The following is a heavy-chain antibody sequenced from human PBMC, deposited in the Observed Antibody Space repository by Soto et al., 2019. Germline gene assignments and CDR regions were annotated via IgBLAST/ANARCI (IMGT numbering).Heavy chain of an antibody. CDR1: GLPFRDAA. V-gene: IGHV1-58*01. CDR2: IVVGSGNT. D-gene: IGHD2-15*01. Sequence: GAEVKVYCKTSGLPFRDAAVDWFGQSRGRRLEWIGWIVVGSGNTNYAQDFQGRVTIKRDINTDTVYMELSSLSSEDSAVFFCAADVLTYGNGGYFFDGFDTWGQGNKVTVS. J-gene: IGHJ3*02. CDR3: AADVLTYGNGGYFFDGFDT.